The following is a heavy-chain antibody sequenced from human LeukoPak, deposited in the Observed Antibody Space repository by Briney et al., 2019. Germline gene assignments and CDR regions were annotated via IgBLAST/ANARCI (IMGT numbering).Heavy chain of an antibody. D-gene: IGHD2-15*01. CDR2: IYYSGST. V-gene: IGHV4-39*01. CDR3: ARRSRCSGGSCYGGGSYFDY. J-gene: IGHJ4*02. Sequence: SETLSLTCTVSGGSISSSSYYWGWIRQPPGKGLEWIGSIYYSGSTYYNPSLESRVTISVDTSKNQFSLKLSSVTAADTAVYYCARRSRCSGGSCYGGGSYFDYWGQGTLVTVSS. CDR1: GGSISSSSYY.